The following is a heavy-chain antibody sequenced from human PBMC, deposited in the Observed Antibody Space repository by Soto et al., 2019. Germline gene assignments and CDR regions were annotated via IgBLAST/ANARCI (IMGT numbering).Heavy chain of an antibody. CDR2: INPNSGGT. J-gene: IGHJ6*02. Sequence: VASVKVSCKASGYTFIDYYIHWVRQAPGQGLEWMGWINPNSGGTNYAQRFQGWVTMTRDRSISTAYMELSRLKSDDTAVYYCARVGGGLASLGYYGMDVWGQGTTVTVSS. CDR1: GYTFIDYY. CDR3: ARVGGGLASLGYYGMDV. D-gene: IGHD3-10*01. V-gene: IGHV1-2*04.